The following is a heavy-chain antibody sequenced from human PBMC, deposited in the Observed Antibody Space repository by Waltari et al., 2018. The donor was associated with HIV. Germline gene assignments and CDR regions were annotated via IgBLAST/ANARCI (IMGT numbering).Heavy chain of an antibody. J-gene: IGHJ4*02. CDR3: ARRYYDSSGYSD. D-gene: IGHD3-22*01. Sequence: QLQLQESGPGLVKPSETLSLTCTVSGGSISSSSYYWGWIRQPPGKGLEWIGSIYYSGSTYYNPSLKSRVTISVDTSKNQFSLKLSSVTAADTAVYYCARRYYDSSGYSDWGQGTLVTVSS. V-gene: IGHV4-39*01. CDR1: GGSISSSSYY. CDR2: IYYSGST.